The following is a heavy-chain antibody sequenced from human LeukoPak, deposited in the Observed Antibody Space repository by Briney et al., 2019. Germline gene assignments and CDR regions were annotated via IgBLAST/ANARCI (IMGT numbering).Heavy chain of an antibody. D-gene: IGHD1-26*01. V-gene: IGHV3-7*01. Sequence: GGSLRLSCAASGFTFSTYWMSCVRQAPGKGLEWVANIKQDGSDKYYVDSVKGRFNISKDNAKTSLYLQMNSLTAEDTAVYYCARGGARLSDCWGQGTLVTVSS. CDR1: GFTFSTYW. CDR2: IKQDGSDK. J-gene: IGHJ4*02. CDR3: ARGGARLSDC.